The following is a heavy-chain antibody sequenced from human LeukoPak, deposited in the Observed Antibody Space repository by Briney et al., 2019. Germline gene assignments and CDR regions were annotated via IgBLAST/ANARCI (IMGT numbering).Heavy chain of an antibody. V-gene: IGHV3-69-1*01. CDR3: ARRFDS. J-gene: IGHJ4*02. CDR1: GFSFTAYS. CDR2: IGPGGDI. Sequence: KAGGSLRLSCAASGFSFTAYSMNWVRQAPGRGLEWISYIGPGGDIYYADSVTGRFTVSRDTAKNSLYLQMNGLGVEDTAVYYCARRFDSWGQGTLVTVSS.